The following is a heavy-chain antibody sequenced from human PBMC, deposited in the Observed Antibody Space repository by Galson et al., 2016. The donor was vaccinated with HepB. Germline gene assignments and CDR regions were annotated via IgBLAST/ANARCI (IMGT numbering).Heavy chain of an antibody. V-gene: IGHV4-38-2*02. CDR2: IFYTGTT. CDR1: GFTFSTYT. CDR3: ARDLKGRQLVPGRYYYYMDV. D-gene: IGHD6-6*01. J-gene: IGHJ6*03. Sequence: LRLSCAASGFTFSTYTMNWVRQSPGKGLEWIGTIFYTGTTYYNPSLKSRVTMSVDTSKNQFSLKLSSVTAADTAVYYCARDLKGRQLVPGRYYYYMDVWGKGTTVTVSS.